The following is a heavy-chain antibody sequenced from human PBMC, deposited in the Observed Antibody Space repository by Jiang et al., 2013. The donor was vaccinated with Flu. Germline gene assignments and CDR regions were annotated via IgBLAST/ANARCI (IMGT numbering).Heavy chain of an antibody. CDR3: ARSRLGIAAAHDY. V-gene: IGHV4-61*02. J-gene: IGHJ4*02. D-gene: IGHD6-13*01. CDR1: GGSISSSSYY. Sequence: PGLVKPSETLSLTCTVSGGSISSSSYYWGWIRQPAGKGLEWIGRIYTSGSTNYNPSLKSRVTISVDTSKNQFSLKLSSVTAADTAVYYCARSRLGIAAAHDYWGQGTLVTVSS. CDR2: IYTSGST.